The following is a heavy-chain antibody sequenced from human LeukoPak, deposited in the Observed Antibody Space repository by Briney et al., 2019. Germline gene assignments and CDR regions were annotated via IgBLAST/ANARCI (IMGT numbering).Heavy chain of an antibody. CDR1: GFSLSDYY. Sequence: PGGSLRLSCAASGFSLSDYYMTWVRQAPGKGLEWVGRIKSKTDGGTTDYAAPVKGRFTISRDDSKNTLYLQMNSLKIEDTAVYYCRSGNYYFDFWGQGTLVTVSS. CDR3: RSGNYYFDF. CDR2: IKSKTDGGTT. J-gene: IGHJ4*02. D-gene: IGHD1-26*01. V-gene: IGHV3-15*01.